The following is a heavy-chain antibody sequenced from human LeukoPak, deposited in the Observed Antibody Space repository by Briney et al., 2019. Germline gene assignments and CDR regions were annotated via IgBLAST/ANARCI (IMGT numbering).Heavy chain of an antibody. J-gene: IGHJ4*02. CDR3: ARDQAVAGTGPGY. CDR1: GYTFTGYY. V-gene: IGHV1-2*02. CDR2: INPNSGGT. D-gene: IGHD6-19*01. Sequence: ASVKVSCKASGYTFTGYYMHWVRQAPGQGLEWMGWINPNSGGTNYAQKFQGRVTMTRDTSISTAYMELSRLRSDDTAVYYCARDQAVAGTGPGYWGQGTLVTVSS.